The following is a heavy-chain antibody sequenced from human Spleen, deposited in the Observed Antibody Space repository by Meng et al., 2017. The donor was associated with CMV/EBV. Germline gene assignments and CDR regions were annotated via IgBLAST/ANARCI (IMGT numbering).Heavy chain of an antibody. D-gene: IGHD3-3*01. CDR1: TSGVG. CDR3: AHRRRDFDFWSGDSNWFDP. Sequence: TSGVGVGWIRQPPGKALEWLALIYWDDDERYSPSLKSRLTITKDTSKNQVFLTMTNMDPVDTATYYCAHRRRDFDFWSGDSNWFDPWGQGILVTVSS. CDR2: IYWDDDE. J-gene: IGHJ5*02. V-gene: IGHV2-5*02.